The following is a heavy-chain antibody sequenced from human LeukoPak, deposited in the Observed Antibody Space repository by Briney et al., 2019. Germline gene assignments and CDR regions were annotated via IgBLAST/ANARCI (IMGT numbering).Heavy chain of an antibody. J-gene: IGHJ3*02. CDR3: ARHQPARKGWQLAHAFDI. D-gene: IGHD6-6*01. V-gene: IGHV1-46*01. CDR2: INPSGGST. Sequence: GSSVKLSCKASGGTFSNYVVSWVRQAPGQGLEWMGIINPSGGSTSYAQKFQGRVTMTRDTSTSTVYMELSSLRSEDTAVYYCARHQPARKGWQLAHAFDIWGQGTMVTVSS. CDR1: GGTFSNYV.